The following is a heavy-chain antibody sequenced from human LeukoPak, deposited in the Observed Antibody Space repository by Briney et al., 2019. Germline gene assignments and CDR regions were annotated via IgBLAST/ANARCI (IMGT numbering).Heavy chain of an antibody. Sequence: GGSLRLSCAASGFTVSSNYMSSVRQAPGKGLVWVSLIYSGGSTFYADSVKGRFTISRDNSKNTLYLQMNSLRAEDTAMYYCVGYYGSGSPVGYWGQGTLVTVSS. J-gene: IGHJ4*02. V-gene: IGHV3-53*01. CDR1: GFTVSSNY. D-gene: IGHD3-10*01. CDR3: VGYYGSGSPVGY. CDR2: IYSGGST.